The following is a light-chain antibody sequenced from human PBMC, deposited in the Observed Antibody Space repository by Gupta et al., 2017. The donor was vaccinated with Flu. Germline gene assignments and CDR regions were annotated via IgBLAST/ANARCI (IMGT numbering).Light chain of an antibody. CDR3: QTWDTAIRV. CDR2: VDPDGSH. J-gene: IGLJ3*02. V-gene: IGLV4-69*01. CDR1: SGHSKYA. Sequence: QLAVTQSPSASASLGASVRLTCTLSSGHSKYAIAWHQQQPDKGPRFLMMVDPDGSHTKGDGIPDRFSGSSSGAERYLTSSSLQSDDDSYYYCQTWDTAIRVFGGGTKLTVL.